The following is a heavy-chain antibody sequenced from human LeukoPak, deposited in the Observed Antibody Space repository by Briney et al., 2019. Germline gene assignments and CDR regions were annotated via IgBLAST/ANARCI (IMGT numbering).Heavy chain of an antibody. CDR1: GVSVSSGSYY. V-gene: IGHV4-61*02. CDR2: IYTSGTT. D-gene: IGHD3-9*01. Sequence: SETLSLTCTVSGVSVSSGSYYWSWLRQPAGKGLEWIGRIYTSGTTNYNPSLKGRVTISIDTSMNHFSLELSSVTAADTAVYYCARYGGTLRYVDWPPNDAFDVWGQGTTVTVSS. J-gene: IGHJ3*01. CDR3: ARYGGTLRYVDWPPNDAFDV.